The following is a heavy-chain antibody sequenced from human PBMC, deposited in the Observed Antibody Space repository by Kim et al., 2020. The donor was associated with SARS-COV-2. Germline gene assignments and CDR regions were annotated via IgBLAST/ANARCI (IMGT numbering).Heavy chain of an antibody. J-gene: IGHJ4*02. V-gene: IGHV1-46*01. CDR3: ARSNGSGTNYFDY. Sequence: YAQKFQGRVTMTRDTSTSTVYMELSSLRSEDTAVYYCARSNGSGTNYFDYWGQGTLVTVSS. D-gene: IGHD3-10*01.